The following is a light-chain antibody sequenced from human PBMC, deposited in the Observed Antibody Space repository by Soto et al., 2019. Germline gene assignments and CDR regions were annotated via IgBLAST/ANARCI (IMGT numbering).Light chain of an antibody. CDR3: QQYATSPFT. Sequence: EIVLTQSPGTLSLSPGERATLSCRASQSVGSSYLAWYQQKPGQAPRVLIYGASSRATRIPDRFSGSGSGTDFTLTISRLEPEDFAVYYCQQYATSPFTFGPGTKVDIK. V-gene: IGKV3-20*01. J-gene: IGKJ3*01. CDR2: GAS. CDR1: QSVGSSY.